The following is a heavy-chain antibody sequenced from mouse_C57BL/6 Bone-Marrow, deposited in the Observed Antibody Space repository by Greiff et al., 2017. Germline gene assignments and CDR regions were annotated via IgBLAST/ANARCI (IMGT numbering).Heavy chain of an antibody. V-gene: IGHV3-6*01. J-gene: IGHJ1*03. CDR1: GYSITSGYY. D-gene: IGHD2-3*01. CDR3: ARDLWLLPTYWYCDV. CDR2: ISYDGSN. Sequence: DVQLQESGPGLVKPSQSLSLTCSVSGYSITSGYYWNWIRQFPGNQLEWMGYISYDGSNNYNPSLKNRISITRYTSKNQFCLKLNSVTTEYTATYYVARDLWLLPTYWYCDVWGTGTTVTVSS.